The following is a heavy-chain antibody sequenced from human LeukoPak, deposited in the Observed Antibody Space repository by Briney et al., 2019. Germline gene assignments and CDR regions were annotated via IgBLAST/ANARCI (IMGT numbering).Heavy chain of an antibody. Sequence: ASVKVSCKASGYTFTGYYMHWVRQAPGQGLEWMGWINPNSGGTNYAQKFQGWVTMTRDTSISTAYMELSRLRSDDTAVYYCARDTGSGSPYDAFDIWGQGTMVTVSS. V-gene: IGHV1-2*04. CDR2: INPNSGGT. D-gene: IGHD3-10*01. CDR1: GYTFTGYY. J-gene: IGHJ3*02. CDR3: ARDTGSGSPYDAFDI.